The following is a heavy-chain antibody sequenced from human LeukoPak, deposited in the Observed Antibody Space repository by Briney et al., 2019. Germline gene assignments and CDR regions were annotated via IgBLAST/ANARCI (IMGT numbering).Heavy chain of an antibody. CDR2: IIPIFGTA. V-gene: IGHV1-69*05. CDR3: ARSVAARPSAHYYYYYYMDV. CDR1: GGTFSSYA. D-gene: IGHD6-6*01. Sequence: SVKVSCKASGGTFSSYAISWVRQAPGQGLEWMGRIIPIFGTANYAQKFQGRVTITTDESTSTAYMELSSLRSEDTAVYYCARSVAARPSAHYYYYYYMDVWGKGTTVTVS. J-gene: IGHJ6*03.